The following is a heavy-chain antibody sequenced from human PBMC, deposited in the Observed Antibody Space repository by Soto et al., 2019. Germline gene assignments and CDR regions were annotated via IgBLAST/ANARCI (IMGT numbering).Heavy chain of an antibody. D-gene: IGHD6-6*01. CDR2: ISYTERII. V-gene: IGHV3-11*01. J-gene: IGHJ4*02. CDR1: GFSLSDFE. Sequence: GSLRLSCEASGFSLSDFEISWVRQAPGKGLEWVSHISYTERIIHYADSVKGRFTISRDNFKNTLHLQMNSLRAEDTAVYYCAILSNWGQGTLVTVSS. CDR3: AILSN.